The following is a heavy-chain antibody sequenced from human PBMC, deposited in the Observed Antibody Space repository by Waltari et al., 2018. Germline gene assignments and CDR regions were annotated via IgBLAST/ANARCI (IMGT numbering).Heavy chain of an antibody. V-gene: IGHV1-2*06. J-gene: IGHJ4*02. D-gene: IGHD3-9*01. Sequence: QVQLVQSGAEVKKPGASVKVSCKASGYTFTGYYMHWVRQAPGQGLEWMGRSNPNSGGTNFAYKFQGRVTRTRDTSISTAYMELSRLRSDDTAVYYCAKARYFEKYFDYWGQGTLVTVSS. CDR1: GYTFTGYY. CDR3: AKARYFEKYFDY. CDR2: SNPNSGGT.